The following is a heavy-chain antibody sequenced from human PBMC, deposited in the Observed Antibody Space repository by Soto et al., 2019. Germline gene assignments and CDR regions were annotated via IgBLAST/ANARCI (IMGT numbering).Heavy chain of an antibody. Sequence: ASVKVSCKASGYTFTNYAIHWLRQAPGQRLEWLGWINAANGSRKYSQKFQDRVTITRATFASTAYLELSSLRSEDTSVYYCASGGYCRGGYCYTDGPYAYWGQ. V-gene: IGHV1-3*01. CDR3: ASGGYCRGGYCYTDGPYAY. CDR1: GYTFTNYA. J-gene: IGHJ4*02. D-gene: IGHD2-15*01. CDR2: INAANGSR.